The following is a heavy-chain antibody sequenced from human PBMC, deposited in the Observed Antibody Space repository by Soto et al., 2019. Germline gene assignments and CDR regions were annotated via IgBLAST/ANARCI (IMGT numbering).Heavy chain of an antibody. CDR3: ARGSRAMGYRSGWYYNAFDI. J-gene: IGHJ3*02. CDR2: INHSGST. Sequence: QVQLQQWGAGLLKPSETLSLTCAVYGGSFSGYYWSWIRQPPGKGLEWLGEINHSGSTNYNPSLKSRVTISVDTSKNQFSLKLSSVTAADTAVYYCARGSRAMGYRSGWYYNAFDIWGQGTMVTVSS. CDR1: GGSFSGYY. D-gene: IGHD6-19*01. V-gene: IGHV4-34*01.